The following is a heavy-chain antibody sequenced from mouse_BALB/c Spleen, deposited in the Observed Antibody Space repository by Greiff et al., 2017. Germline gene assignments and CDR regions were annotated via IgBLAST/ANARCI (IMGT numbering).Heavy chain of an antibody. Sequence: EVQVVESGAELVKPGASVKLSCTASGFNIKDTYMHWVKQRPEQGLEWIGRIDPANGNTKYDPKFQGKATITADTSSNTAYLQLSSLTSEDTAVYYCASGGNYGYYAMDYWGQGTSVTVSS. CDR3: ASGGNYGYYAMDY. D-gene: IGHD2-1*01. J-gene: IGHJ4*01. CDR1: GFNIKDTY. CDR2: IDPANGNT. V-gene: IGHV14-3*02.